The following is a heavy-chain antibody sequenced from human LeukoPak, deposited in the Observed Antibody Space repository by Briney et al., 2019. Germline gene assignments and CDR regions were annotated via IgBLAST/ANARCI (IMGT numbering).Heavy chain of an antibody. D-gene: IGHD1-26*01. J-gene: IGHJ4*02. CDR2: VSSSGGST. V-gene: IGHV3-23*01. CDR1: GFTFSTYA. Sequence: GGSLRLSCAASGFTFSTYAMSWVRQAPGKGLEWVSTVSSSGGSTYYADSVKGRFTISRDNSKSTLYLQMNSLRAEDTAVYYCAKLSPSIVGATYDYWGQGTLVTVSS. CDR3: AKLSPSIVGATYDY.